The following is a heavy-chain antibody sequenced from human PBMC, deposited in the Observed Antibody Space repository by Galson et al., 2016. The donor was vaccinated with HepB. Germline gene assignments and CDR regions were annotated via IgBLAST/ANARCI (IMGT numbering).Heavy chain of an antibody. Sequence: TLSLTCTVSGDSITSGSYHYWSWIRQPAGKGLEWVGLMYTSGSTNYNPSLKGRVTISLDTPKNQVSLKLKSVTAADTAIYYCARELGSWGQGTLVTVSS. CDR3: ARELGS. J-gene: IGHJ5*02. D-gene: IGHD3-16*01. V-gene: IGHV4-61*02. CDR1: GDSITSGSYHY. CDR2: MYTSGST.